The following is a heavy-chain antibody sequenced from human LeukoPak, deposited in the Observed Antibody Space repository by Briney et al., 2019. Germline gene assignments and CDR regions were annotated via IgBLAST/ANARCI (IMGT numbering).Heavy chain of an antibody. Sequence: SVKVSCKASGGTFSSYAISWVRQAPGQGLEWMGGIIPIFGTANYAQKFQGRVTITADESTSTAYMELSSLRSEDTAVYYCARQGHKLTLVDYYGMDVWGQGTTVTVSS. D-gene: IGHD1-26*01. J-gene: IGHJ6*02. CDR3: ARQGHKLTLVDYYGMDV. V-gene: IGHV1-69*13. CDR2: IIPIFGTA. CDR1: GGTFSSYA.